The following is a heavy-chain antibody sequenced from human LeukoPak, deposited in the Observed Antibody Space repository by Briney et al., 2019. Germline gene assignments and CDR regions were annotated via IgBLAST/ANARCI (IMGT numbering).Heavy chain of an antibody. CDR1: GYTFTSYG. CDR3: ARDEYYDFWSGYSNGLYYFDY. V-gene: IGHV1-18*01. Sequence: ASVKVSCKASGYTFTSYGISWVRQAPGQGLEWMGWISAYNGNTNYAQKLQGRVTMTTDTSTSTAYMQLRSLRSDDTSVYYCARDEYYDFWSGYSNGLYYFDYWGQGTLVTVSS. CDR2: ISAYNGNT. D-gene: IGHD3-3*01. J-gene: IGHJ4*02.